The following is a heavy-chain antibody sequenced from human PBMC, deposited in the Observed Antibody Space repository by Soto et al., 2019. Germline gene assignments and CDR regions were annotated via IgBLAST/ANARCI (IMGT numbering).Heavy chain of an antibody. Sequence: PGGSLRLSCAASGFTFSTFAMAWVRQAPGKGLEWVSTIGGSSDNTFYADSVKGRFTISRNNSKNTIYLQMNSLRVEDTAVYYCAKFEAVAGTEFDYWGQGTLVTVSS. J-gene: IGHJ4*02. D-gene: IGHD6-19*01. CDR2: IGGSSDNT. CDR1: GFTFSTFA. V-gene: IGHV3-23*01. CDR3: AKFEAVAGTEFDY.